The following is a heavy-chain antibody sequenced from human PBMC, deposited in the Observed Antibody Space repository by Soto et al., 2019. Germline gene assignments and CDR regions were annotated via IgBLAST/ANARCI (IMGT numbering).Heavy chain of an antibody. Sequence: GGSLRLSCAASGFTFSSYWMHWVRQAPGTGLIWVSRINTDGSGTTYADSVRGRFTISRDNAKNTVYLQMNSLRAEDTAVYYCARTGYYYDNKGYDFDYWGQGTLVTVSS. CDR2: INTDGSGT. V-gene: IGHV3-74*01. CDR1: GFTFSSYW. CDR3: ARTGYYYDNKGYDFDY. J-gene: IGHJ4*02. D-gene: IGHD3-22*01.